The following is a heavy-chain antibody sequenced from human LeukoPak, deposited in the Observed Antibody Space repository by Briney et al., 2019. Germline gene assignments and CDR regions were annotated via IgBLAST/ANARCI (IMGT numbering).Heavy chain of an antibody. D-gene: IGHD3-22*01. Sequence: PSETLSLTCAVYDGSFSGYYWSWIRQPPGKGLEWIGEINHSGSTNYNPSLKSRVTISLDTSKSQFSLKVRYVTAADTAVYYCARRRGHYYDSSGYYVDYWGQGTLVTVSS. V-gene: IGHV4-34*01. CDR1: DGSFSGYY. CDR2: INHSGST. CDR3: ARRRGHYYDSSGYYVDY. J-gene: IGHJ4*02.